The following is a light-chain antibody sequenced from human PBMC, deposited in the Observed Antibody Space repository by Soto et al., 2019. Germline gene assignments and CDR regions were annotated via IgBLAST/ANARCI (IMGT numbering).Light chain of an antibody. CDR2: GAN. J-gene: IGKJ4*01. CDR1: QSLTRNY. V-gene: IGKV3-20*01. Sequence: DIVLTQFPGTLSLSPGERATLSCRASQSLTRNYLAWYQQKVGQAPRLLIYGANTRAAGIPDRFSGSGSGTDFSLTISRLEPEDFAVYYCQQYTKSPLTCGGGTKVDIK. CDR3: QQYTKSPLT.